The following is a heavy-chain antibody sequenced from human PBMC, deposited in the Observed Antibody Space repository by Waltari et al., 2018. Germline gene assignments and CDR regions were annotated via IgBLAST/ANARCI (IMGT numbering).Heavy chain of an antibody. V-gene: IGHV3-43D*04. CDR2: ISWDGGST. Sequence: EVQLVESGGVVVPPGGSLRLSCSASGFTFDGYAMHWVRQAPGRGLEWVSLISWDGGSTYYADSVKGRFTISRDNSKNSLYLQMNSLRAEDTALYYCAKDISGGYYGSGSYYFDYWGQGTLVTVSS. CDR1: GFTFDGYA. D-gene: IGHD3-10*01. CDR3: AKDISGGYYGSGSYYFDY. J-gene: IGHJ4*02.